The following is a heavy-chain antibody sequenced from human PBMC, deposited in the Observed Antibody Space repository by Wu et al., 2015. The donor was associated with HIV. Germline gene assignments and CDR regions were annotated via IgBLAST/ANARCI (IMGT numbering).Heavy chain of an antibody. CDR2: ISAYNGNT. Sequence: QVQLVQSGAEVKKPGASVKVSCKASGYTFTSYGISWVRQAPGQGLEWMGWISAYNGNTNYAQKLQGRVTMTTDTSTSTAYMELRSLRSDDTAVYYCARCPARWGSSAHYYYYGMDVWGKGTTVTVSS. CDR3: ARCPARWGSSAHYYYYGMDV. V-gene: IGHV1-18*01. J-gene: IGHJ6*04. CDR1: GYTFTSYG. D-gene: IGHD6-19*01.